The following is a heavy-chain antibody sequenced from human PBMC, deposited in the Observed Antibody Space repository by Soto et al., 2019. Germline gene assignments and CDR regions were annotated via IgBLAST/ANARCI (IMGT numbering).Heavy chain of an antibody. CDR3: ARVSLYFSGGGCYSGYFQH. CDR2: IYGGGST. J-gene: IGHJ1*01. V-gene: IGHV3-66*01. Sequence: GVLRHSRGAPGFTVYSKYMSLVRQAPGKGLGWVSVIYGGGSTYYADSVKGRFTISRDNSKNTLYLQMNSLRAEDTAVYYCARVSLYFSGGGCYSGYFQHWGQGTLVTVSS. D-gene: IGHD2-15*01. CDR1: GFTVYSKY.